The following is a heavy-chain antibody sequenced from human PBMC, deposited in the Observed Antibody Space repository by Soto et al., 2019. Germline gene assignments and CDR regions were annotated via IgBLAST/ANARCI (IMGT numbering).Heavy chain of an antibody. J-gene: IGHJ4*02. Sequence: SETLSLTCTVSGGSISSGDYYWSWIRQPPGKGLEWIGYIYYSGSTYYNPSLKSRVTISVDTSKNQFSLKLSSVTAADTAVYYCARYCSSTSCFWVDYWGQGTLVTVSS. CDR1: GGSISSGDYY. D-gene: IGHD2-2*01. CDR3: ARYCSSTSCFWVDY. V-gene: IGHV4-30-4*01. CDR2: IYYSGST.